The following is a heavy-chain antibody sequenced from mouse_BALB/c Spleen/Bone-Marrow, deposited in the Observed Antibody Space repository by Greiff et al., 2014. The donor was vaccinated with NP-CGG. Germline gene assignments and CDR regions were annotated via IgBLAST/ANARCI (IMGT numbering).Heavy chain of an antibody. V-gene: IGHV1-7*01. D-gene: IGHD4-1*01. CDR2: INPSTGYT. J-gene: IGHJ1*01. Sequence: VQVVESGAELAKPGASVKMSCKASGYTFTSYWMHWVKQRPGQGLEWIGYINPSTGYTEYNQKFKDKATLTADKSSSTAYMQLSSLTSEDSAVYYCARDWDYWYFDVWGAGTTVTVSS. CDR1: GYTFTSYW. CDR3: ARDWDYWYFDV.